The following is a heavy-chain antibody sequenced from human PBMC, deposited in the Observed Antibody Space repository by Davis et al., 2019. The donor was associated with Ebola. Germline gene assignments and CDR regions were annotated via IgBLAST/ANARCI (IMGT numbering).Heavy chain of an antibody. Sequence: ASVKVSCKASGYTFTSYYMHWVRQAPGQGLEWMGWINAGNGNTKYSQKFQGRVTITRDTSASTAYMELSSLRSEDTAVYYCATITFGGVIAEDAFDIWGQGTMVTVSS. CDR1: GYTFTSYY. D-gene: IGHD3-16*02. CDR2: INAGNGNT. CDR3: ATITFGGVIAEDAFDI. V-gene: IGHV1-3*01. J-gene: IGHJ3*02.